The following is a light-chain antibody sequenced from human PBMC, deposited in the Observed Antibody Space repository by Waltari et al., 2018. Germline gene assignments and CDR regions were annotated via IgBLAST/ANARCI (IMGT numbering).Light chain of an antibody. V-gene: IGLV2-11*01. CDR1: NSDVCGYNY. CDR2: DVS. CDR3: CSYAGSYTYV. J-gene: IGLJ1*01. Sequence: QSALTQPRSVSGSPGQSVTISCTGTNSDVCGYNYLSWYQHHPGKAPKLMIYDVSKRPSGVHDRFSGSKSGNTASLTISGLQAEDEADYYCCSYAGSYTYVFGTGTKVTVL.